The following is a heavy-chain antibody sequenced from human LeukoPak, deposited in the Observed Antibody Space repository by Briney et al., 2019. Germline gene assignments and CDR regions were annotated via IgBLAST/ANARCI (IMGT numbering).Heavy chain of an antibody. D-gene: IGHD3-10*01. CDR3: ARGSITMVRGVIRPSLLIDY. CDR2: INPNSGGT. CDR1: GYDFINYG. Sequence: ASVKVSCKASGYDFINYGISWVRQAPGQGLEWMGWINPNSGGTNYAQKFQGRVTMTRDTSISTAYMELSRLRSDDTAVYYCARGSITMVRGVIRPSLLIDYWGQGTLVTVSS. J-gene: IGHJ4*02. V-gene: IGHV1-2*02.